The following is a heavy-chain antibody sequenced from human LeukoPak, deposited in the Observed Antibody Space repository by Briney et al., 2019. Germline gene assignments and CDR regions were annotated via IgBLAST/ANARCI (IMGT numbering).Heavy chain of an antibody. Sequence: GGSLRLSCAASGFTFSSYSMNWVRQAPGKGLEWVSSISSSSSYIYYADSVKGRFTISRDNAKNSLYLQMNSLRAEDTAVSYCASGIAVAGTVWFDPWGQGTLVTVSS. J-gene: IGHJ5*02. V-gene: IGHV3-21*01. CDR2: ISSSSSYI. CDR1: GFTFSSYS. D-gene: IGHD6-19*01. CDR3: ASGIAVAGTVWFDP.